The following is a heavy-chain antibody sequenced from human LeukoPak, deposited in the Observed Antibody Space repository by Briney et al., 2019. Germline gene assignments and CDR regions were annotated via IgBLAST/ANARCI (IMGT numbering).Heavy chain of an antibody. J-gene: IGHJ5*02. CDR3: ARGGILTGYYKYNWFDP. Sequence: SETLSLTCTVSGGSISSYYWSWIRQPPGKGLEWIGYIYYSGSTNYNPSLKSRVTISVDTSKNQFSLKLSSVTAADTAVYYCARGGILTGYYKYNWFDPWGQGTLVTVSS. CDR1: GGSISSYY. V-gene: IGHV4-59*12. CDR2: IYYSGST. D-gene: IGHD3-9*01.